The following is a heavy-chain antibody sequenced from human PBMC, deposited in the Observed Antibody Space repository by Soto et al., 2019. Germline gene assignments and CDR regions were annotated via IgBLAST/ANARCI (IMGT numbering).Heavy chain of an antibody. CDR1: GFSLSTSGMR. CDR3: ARSIVAAGNRWFDP. CDR2: IDWDDDK. Sequence: GSGPTLVNPTQPLTLTCTFSGFSLSTSGMRVSWIRQPPGKALEWLARIDWDDDKLYSTSLKTRLTISKDTSKNQVVLTMTNMDPVDTATYYCARSIVAAGNRWFDPWGQGTLVTVSS. D-gene: IGHD6-13*01. J-gene: IGHJ5*02. V-gene: IGHV2-70*04.